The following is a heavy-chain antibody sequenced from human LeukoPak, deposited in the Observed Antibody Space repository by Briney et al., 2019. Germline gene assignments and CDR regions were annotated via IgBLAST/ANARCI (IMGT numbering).Heavy chain of an antibody. J-gene: IGHJ4*02. CDR2: INPNSGGT. CDR1: GYTFTNYG. D-gene: IGHD4-23*01. Sequence: GASVKVSCKASGYTFTNYGISWVRQAPGQGREWMGWINPNSGGTNYAQKFPGRVTMTRDTSISTAYMELSRLRSDDTAVYYCARVTVEGLYFDYWGQGTLVTVSS. CDR3: ARVTVEGLYFDY. V-gene: IGHV1-2*02.